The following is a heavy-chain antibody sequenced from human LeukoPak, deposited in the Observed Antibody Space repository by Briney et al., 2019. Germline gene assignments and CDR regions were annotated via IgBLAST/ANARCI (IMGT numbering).Heavy chain of an antibody. J-gene: IGHJ4*02. D-gene: IGHD1-26*01. CDR3: ARVPVGATRYFDY. CDR1: GGSISSGDYY. V-gene: IGHV4-30-4*08. CDR2: IYYSGST. Sequence: SQTLSLTCTVSGGSISSGDYYWSWIRQPPGKGLEWIGYIYYSGSTYYNPSLKSRVTISVDTSKNQFSLKLSSVTAADTAVYYCARVPVGATRYFDYWGQGTLVTVSS.